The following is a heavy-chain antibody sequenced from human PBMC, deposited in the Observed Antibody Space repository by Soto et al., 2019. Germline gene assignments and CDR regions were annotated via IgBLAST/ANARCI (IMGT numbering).Heavy chain of an antibody. CDR2: ISGSGGST. J-gene: IGHJ4*02. CDR1: GFTFSSYA. D-gene: IGHD6-19*01. CDR3: AKSVVGSGWYGWYFDY. V-gene: IGHV3-23*01. Sequence: EVQLLESGGGLVQPGGSLRLSCAASGFTFSSYAMSWVRQAPGKGLEWVSAISGSGGSTYYADSVKGRFTISRDNSKNTLYLQMNSLRAEDTAVYYCAKSVVGSGWYGWYFDYWGQGTLVTVSS.